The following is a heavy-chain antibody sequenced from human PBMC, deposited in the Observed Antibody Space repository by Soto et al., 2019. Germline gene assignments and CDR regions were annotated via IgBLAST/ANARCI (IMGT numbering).Heavy chain of an antibody. CDR1: VVSIWSSGYS. V-gene: IGHV4-30-2*01. CDR2: IYHSGST. D-gene: IGHD2-2*01. CDR3: ARVPDR. J-gene: IGHJ5*02. Sequence: LSRTCAVFVVSIWSSGYSWSWIRQPPGKGLEWIGYIYHSGSTYYNPSLKSRVTISVDRSKNQFSLKLSSVTAADTAVYYCARVPDRWGQGTLVTVS.